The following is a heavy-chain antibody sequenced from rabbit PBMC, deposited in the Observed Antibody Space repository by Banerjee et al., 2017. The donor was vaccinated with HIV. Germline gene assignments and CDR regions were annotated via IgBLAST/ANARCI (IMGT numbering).Heavy chain of an antibody. D-gene: IGHD8-1*01. CDR1: GIDFSSSYY. J-gene: IGHJ4*01. CDR3: ARGGDAGTTYYTL. Sequence: QEQLEESGGGLVKPGGTLTLTCKASGIDFSSSYYMCWVRQAPGKGPEWIACIATKGGSTWYASWVNGRFTISRSTSLNTVDLKMTSLTAADTATYFCARGGDAGTTYYTLWGPGTLVTVS. V-gene: IGHV1S43*01. CDR2: IATKGGST.